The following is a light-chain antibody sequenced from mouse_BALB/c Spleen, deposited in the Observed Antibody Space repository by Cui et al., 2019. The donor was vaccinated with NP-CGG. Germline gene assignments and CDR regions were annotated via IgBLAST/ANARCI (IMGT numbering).Light chain of an antibody. CDR2: GTN. CDR1: TGAVTTSNY. V-gene: IGLV1*01. CDR3: ALWYSNHWV. J-gene: IGLJ1*01. Sequence: QAVVPQESALFTSPGETVTLTCRSSTGAVTTSNYANWVQEKPDHLFTGLIGGTNNRAPGVPARFSGSLIGDKAALTITGAQTEDEAIYFCALWYSNHWVFGGGTKLTVL.